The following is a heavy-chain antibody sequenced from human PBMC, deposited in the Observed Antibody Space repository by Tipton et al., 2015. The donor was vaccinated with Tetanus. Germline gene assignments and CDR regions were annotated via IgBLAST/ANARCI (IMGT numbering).Heavy chain of an antibody. D-gene: IGHD2-21*02. J-gene: IGHJ5*02. CDR3: ARRDVKENWFDP. Sequence: LRLSCTVSGDSISSSTYYWGWIRQPPGKGLEWIGSVYYSGSTYYSPSLKSRVTISVDTSKNQFSLKLTSVTAADTAVYFCARRDVKENWFDPWSQGTLVTVSS. CDR1: GDSISSSTYY. V-gene: IGHV4-39*01. CDR2: VYYSGST.